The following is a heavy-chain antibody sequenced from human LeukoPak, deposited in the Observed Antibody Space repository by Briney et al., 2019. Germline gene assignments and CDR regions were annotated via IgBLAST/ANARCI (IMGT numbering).Heavy chain of an antibody. CDR1: GFSLSSFW. CDR2: IYPGGRT. V-gene: IGHV3-53*01. D-gene: IGHD6-13*01. J-gene: IGHJ4*02. Sequence: HPGGSLRLSCVASGFSLSSFWMNWVRQAPGKGLEWVSVIYPGGRTYYADSVKGRFTISRDNSKNTLYLQLNSLRAEDTAVYYCARGPRAATGRSYDYWGQGTLVTVSS. CDR3: ARGPRAATGRSYDY.